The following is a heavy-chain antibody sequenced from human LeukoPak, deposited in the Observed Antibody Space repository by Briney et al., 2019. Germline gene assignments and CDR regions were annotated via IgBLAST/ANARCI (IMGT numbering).Heavy chain of an antibody. CDR3: ARDGFWNPEYFQH. Sequence: NPSQTLSLTCTVSGGSISSGSYYWGWIRQPPGKGLEWIGSIYHSGSTYYNPSLKSRVTISVDTSKNQFSLKLSSVTAADTAVYYCARDGFWNPEYFQHWGQGTLVTVSS. J-gene: IGHJ1*01. CDR1: GGSISSGSYY. CDR2: IYHSGST. V-gene: IGHV4-39*07. D-gene: IGHD1-1*01.